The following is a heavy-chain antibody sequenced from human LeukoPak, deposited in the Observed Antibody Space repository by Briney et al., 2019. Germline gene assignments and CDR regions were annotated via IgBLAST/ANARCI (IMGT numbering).Heavy chain of an antibody. V-gene: IGHV3-23*01. CDR1: GFTFSSYG. D-gene: IGHD5-24*01. CDR2: ISGSGGNT. Sequence: PGGSLRLSCAASGFTFSSYGMSWVRRAPGKGPEWVSGISGSGGNTYYADSVKGRFTISRDNSQNTLYLQMNTLRAEDTAVYYCAKVVSGYNFDYWGQGTLVTVSS. J-gene: IGHJ4*02. CDR3: AKVVSGYNFDY.